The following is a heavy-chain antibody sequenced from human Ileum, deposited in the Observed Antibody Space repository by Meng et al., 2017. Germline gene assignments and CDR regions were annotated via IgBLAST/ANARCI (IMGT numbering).Heavy chain of an antibody. Sequence: QVQLVGSGGGLVKPGRSTRLSCAASGITFSEYYMSWIRQAPGKGLEWVSYISNSGSNIYYVDSVKGRFTISRDNAKNSLYLQMNSLRAEDTAVYYCATLSYSSLGYWGQGTLVTVSS. J-gene: IGHJ4*02. CDR1: GITFSEYY. CDR3: ATLSYSSLGY. CDR2: ISNSGSNI. V-gene: IGHV3-11*01. D-gene: IGHD1-26*01.